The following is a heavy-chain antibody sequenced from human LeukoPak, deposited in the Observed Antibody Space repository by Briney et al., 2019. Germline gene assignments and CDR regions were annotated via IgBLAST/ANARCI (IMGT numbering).Heavy chain of an antibody. CDR1: GGSISSYY. V-gene: IGHV4-59*08. CDR2: IYYSGST. D-gene: IGHD3-16*02. Sequence: PSETLSLTCTVSGGSISSYYWSWIRQPPGKGLEWIGYIYYSGSTNYNPSLKSRVTMLVDTSRNQFSLRLSSVTAADTAVYYCARHETGGTYPLKYWGQGTLVTVSS. J-gene: IGHJ4*02. CDR3: ARHETGGTYPLKY.